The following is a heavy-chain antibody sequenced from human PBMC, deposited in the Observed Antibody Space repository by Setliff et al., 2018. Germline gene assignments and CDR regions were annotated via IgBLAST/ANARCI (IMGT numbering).Heavy chain of an antibody. CDR1: GGTLSGYD. CDR3: AISTIFGVVSPTPDAFDI. D-gene: IGHD3-3*01. V-gene: IGHV1-69*06. CDR2: NIPIFGTA. Sequence: SVKVSCKASGGTLSGYDISGVRKAHGQGLEWMGRNIPIFGTANYAQKFQGRVTIPADKSTSTAYMELSRLRSEDTAVYYCAISTIFGVVSPTPDAFDIWGHGTMVTVSS. J-gene: IGHJ3*02.